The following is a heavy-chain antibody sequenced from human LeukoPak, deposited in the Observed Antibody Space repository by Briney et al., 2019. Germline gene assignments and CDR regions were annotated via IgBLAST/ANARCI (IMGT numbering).Heavy chain of an antibody. CDR1: GFTFSSYE. V-gene: IGHV3-21*05. J-gene: IGHJ4*02. Sequence: SGGSLRLSCAASGFTFSSYEMNWVRQAPGKGLEWVSYISSSSYIYYADSVKGRFTISRDNAKNSLYLQMNSLRAEDTAVYYCARLAVAGTVDYWGQGTLVTVSS. D-gene: IGHD6-19*01. CDR2: ISSSSYI. CDR3: ARLAVAGTVDY.